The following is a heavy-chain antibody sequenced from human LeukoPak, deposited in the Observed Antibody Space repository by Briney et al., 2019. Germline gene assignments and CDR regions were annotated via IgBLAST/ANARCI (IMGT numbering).Heavy chain of an antibody. J-gene: IGHJ4*02. D-gene: IGHD3-10*01. Sequence: GESLKISCKGSGHSFTSYWISWVRQMPGKGLEWMGKIDPSDSYTNYSPSFQGHVTISADKSISTAYLQWSSLTASDTAMYYCARTSWFGVDYWGQGTLVTVSS. CDR2: IDPSDSYT. CDR1: GHSFTSYW. V-gene: IGHV5-10-1*01. CDR3: ARTSWFGVDY.